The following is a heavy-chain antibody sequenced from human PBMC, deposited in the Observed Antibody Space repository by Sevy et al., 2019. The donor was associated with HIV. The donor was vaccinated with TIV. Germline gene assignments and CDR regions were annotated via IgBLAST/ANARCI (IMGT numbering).Heavy chain of an antibody. J-gene: IGHJ6*02. CDR2: IYYTGST. Sequence: SETLSLTCIVSGGSISSDSYYWGWIRQPPGKGLEWIGSIYYTGSTYYNPSLKSRVTISSETSKNQFSLRLSSVTAADTALYFCARPSSLYYYYAMDVWGQGTTVTVAS. CDR1: GGSISSDSYY. CDR3: ARPSSLYYYYAMDV. V-gene: IGHV4-39*01. D-gene: IGHD3-10*01.